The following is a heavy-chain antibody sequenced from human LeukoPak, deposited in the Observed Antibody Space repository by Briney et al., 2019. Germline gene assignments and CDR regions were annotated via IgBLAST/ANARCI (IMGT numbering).Heavy chain of an antibody. CDR1: GYSISSGYY. D-gene: IGHD1-26*01. CDR3: ARAPPSGGSLPFDY. Sequence: SETLSLTCTVSGYSISSGYYWGWIRQPPGKGLEWIGSIYHSGSTYYNPSLKSRVTISVDMSKNQFSLKLSSVTAADTAVYYCARAPPSGGSLPFDYWGQGTLVTVSS. CDR2: IYHSGST. V-gene: IGHV4-38-2*02. J-gene: IGHJ4*02.